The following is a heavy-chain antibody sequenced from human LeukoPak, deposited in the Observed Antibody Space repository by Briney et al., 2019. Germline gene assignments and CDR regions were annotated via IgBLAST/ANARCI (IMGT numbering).Heavy chain of an antibody. CDR3: ARDAVRYDSSGYYYY. V-gene: IGHV3-11*04. D-gene: IGHD3-22*01. CDR2: ISSSGSTI. Sequence: VGSLRLSFAAPGFTFSDYYMSWIRQAPGKGLGRVSYISSSGSTIYYADTVKGRFTISSDNAKNSLYLQMNSLRAEDTAVYYCARDAVRYDSSGYYYYWGQGTLVTVSS. CDR1: GFTFSDYY. J-gene: IGHJ4*02.